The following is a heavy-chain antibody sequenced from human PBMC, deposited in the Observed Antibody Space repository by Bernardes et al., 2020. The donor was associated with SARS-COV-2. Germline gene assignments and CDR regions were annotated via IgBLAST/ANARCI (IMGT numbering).Heavy chain of an antibody. J-gene: IGHJ4*02. V-gene: IGHV3-30*03. D-gene: IGHD2-21*01. CDR1: GFSFHHYN. CDR2: ISNDGSDR. CDR3: ARGSPSLWWSH. Sequence: GGSLRLSCAASGFSFHHYNMHWVRQAPGKGLEWVASISNDGSDRYEADSVKGRFTISRDNSKNTLYLQMNSLRAEDTAVYYCARGSPSLWWSHWGQGTLVTVSS.